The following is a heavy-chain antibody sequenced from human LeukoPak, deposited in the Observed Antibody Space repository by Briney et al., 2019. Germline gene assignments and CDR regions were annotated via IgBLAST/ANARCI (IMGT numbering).Heavy chain of an antibody. CDR2: IYHSGST. D-gene: IGHD3-10*01. J-gene: IGHJ4*02. CDR1: GYSISSGYY. CDR3: ARLGVSYYFDY. Sequence: PSETLSLTCTVSGYSISSGYYWGWIRQPPGKGLEWIGSIYHSGSTYYNPSLKSRVTISVDTSKNQFSLKLSSVTAADTAVYYCARLGVSYYFDYWGQGTLVTVSS. V-gene: IGHV4-38-2*02.